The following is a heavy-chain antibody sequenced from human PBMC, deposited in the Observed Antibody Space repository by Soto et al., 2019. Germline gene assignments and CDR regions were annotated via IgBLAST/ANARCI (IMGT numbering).Heavy chain of an antibody. CDR1: GVTLSSYG. V-gene: IGHV3-30*18. CDR3: AKDAYYDDSSGYYVFDY. Sequence: QVQLVESGGDVVQPGRSLRLSCVASGVTLSSYGIHWVRQAPGKGLEWVAVVSYDGSNKHYADSVKGRFTISRDNSENRVSLRMTGLSAEDTAVYYCAKDAYYDDSSGYYVFDYWGQGALVTVSS. J-gene: IGHJ4*02. D-gene: IGHD3-22*01. CDR2: VSYDGSNK.